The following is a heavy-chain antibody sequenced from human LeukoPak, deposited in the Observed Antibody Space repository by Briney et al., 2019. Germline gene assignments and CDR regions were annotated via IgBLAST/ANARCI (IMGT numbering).Heavy chain of an antibody. Sequence: SETLSLTCTVSGGSISSSGYYWGWIHQPPGKGLGWIGSIYYSGSSYNNPSLKSRVTISVDTSKNQFSLKLRSVTAADTAVYYCARHTGYCSGAGCYGRRDGFDTWGQGTMVTVSS. CDR2: IYYSGSS. V-gene: IGHV4-39*01. D-gene: IGHD2-15*01. J-gene: IGHJ3*02. CDR1: GGSISSSGYY. CDR3: ARHTGYCSGAGCYGRRDGFDT.